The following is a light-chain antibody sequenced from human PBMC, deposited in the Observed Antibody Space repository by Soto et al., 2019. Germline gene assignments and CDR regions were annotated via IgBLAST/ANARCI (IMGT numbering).Light chain of an antibody. J-gene: IGKJ5*01. Sequence: AIQMTQFPSSLSASVGDRVTITCRASQGIRNDLAWYQQQPGKAPNLLISAASGLQSGVPSRFSGSGSGTEFTLTISSLQPDDLATYYCQHFNNYPYTFGQGTRMEIK. CDR1: QGIRND. CDR2: AAS. V-gene: IGKV1-6*01. CDR3: QHFNNYPYT.